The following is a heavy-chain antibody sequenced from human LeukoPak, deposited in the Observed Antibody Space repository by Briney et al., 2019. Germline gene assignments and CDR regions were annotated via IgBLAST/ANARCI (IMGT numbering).Heavy chain of an antibody. CDR1: GYTLTELS. Sequence: GASVKVSCKVSGYTLTELSMHWVRQAPGKGLEWMGGFNPEDGETIYAQKFQGRVTMTEDTSTDTAYMELSSLRSEDTAVYYCATERGYCSSTSCRGRYYYYYYGMDVWGQGTTVTVSS. CDR2: FNPEDGET. CDR3: ATERGYCSSTSCRGRYYYYYYGMDV. V-gene: IGHV1-24*01. J-gene: IGHJ6*02. D-gene: IGHD2-2*01.